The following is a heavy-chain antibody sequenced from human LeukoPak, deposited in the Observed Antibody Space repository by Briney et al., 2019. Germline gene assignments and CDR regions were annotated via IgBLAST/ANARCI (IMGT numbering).Heavy chain of an antibody. J-gene: IGHJ6*02. Sequence: GGSLRLSRAASGFTFSSYAMHWVRQAPGKGLEWVAVISYDGSNKYYADSVKGRFTISRDNSKNTLYLQMNSLRAEDTAVYYCARDSSSWYTYYYYGMDVWGQGITVPVSS. CDR2: ISYDGSNK. V-gene: IGHV3-30*04. CDR1: GFTFSSYA. CDR3: ARDSSSWYTYYYYGMDV. D-gene: IGHD6-13*01.